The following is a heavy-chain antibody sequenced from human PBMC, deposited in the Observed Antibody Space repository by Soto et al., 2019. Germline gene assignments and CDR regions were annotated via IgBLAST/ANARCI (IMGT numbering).Heavy chain of an antibody. J-gene: IGHJ6*03. D-gene: IGHD2-2*01. Sequence: QVQLVQSGAEVKKPGASVKVSCKASGYTFTSYDINWVRQATGQGLEWMGWMNPNSGNTGYAHKFQGRVTMTRNTSISTAYMELSSLRSEDTAVYYCARACSSTSCYAGYYYYYMDVWGKGTTVTVSS. V-gene: IGHV1-8*01. CDR3: ARACSSTSCYAGYYYYYMDV. CDR1: GYTFTSYD. CDR2: MNPNSGNT.